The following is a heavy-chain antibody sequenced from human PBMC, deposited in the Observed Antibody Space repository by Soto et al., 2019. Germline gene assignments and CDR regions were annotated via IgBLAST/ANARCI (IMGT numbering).Heavy chain of an antibody. V-gene: IGHV1-69*01. CDR2: IIPIFGTA. CDR1: GGTFSSYA. J-gene: IGHJ6*02. D-gene: IGHD3-10*01. Sequence: QVQLVQSGAEVKKPGSSVKVSCKASGGTFSSYAISWVRQAPGQGLEWMGGIIPIFGTANYAQKFQGRVTITTDESTSTSYIELSRLRAEETAVYYCARIYYGSGSYPPYYYYCMDGWGQGTTVTVSS. CDR3: ARIYYGSGSYPPYYYYCMDG.